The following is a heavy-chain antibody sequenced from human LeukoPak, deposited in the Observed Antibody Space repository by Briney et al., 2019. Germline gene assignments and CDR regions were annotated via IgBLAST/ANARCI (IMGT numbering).Heavy chain of an antibody. CDR2: IKQDGSEK. D-gene: IGHD2-2*01. V-gene: IGHV3-7*04. Sequence: GGSLRLSCAASGFTFSSYWMSWVRQAPGKGLEWVANIKQDGSEKYYADSVKGRFTISRDNAKNSLYLQMNSLRAEDTAVYYCARADCSSTSCIYYYYGMDVWGQGTTVTVSS. CDR1: GFTFSSYW. J-gene: IGHJ6*02. CDR3: ARADCSSTSCIYYYYGMDV.